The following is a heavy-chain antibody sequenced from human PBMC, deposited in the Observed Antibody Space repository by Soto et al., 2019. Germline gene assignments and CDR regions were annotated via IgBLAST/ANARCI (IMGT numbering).Heavy chain of an antibody. D-gene: IGHD3-10*01. J-gene: IGHJ4*02. CDR1: GGSISSDNW. V-gene: IGHV4-4*02. CDR2: IYHSGTT. Sequence: SETLSLTCAVSGGSISSDNWWSWVRQPPGKGLEWIGEIYHSGTTNYNPSLKSRVTISVDESKNQFSLKLTSVTAADTAVYYCARSLWFGEDYFDYWGQGALVTVS. CDR3: ARSLWFGEDYFDY.